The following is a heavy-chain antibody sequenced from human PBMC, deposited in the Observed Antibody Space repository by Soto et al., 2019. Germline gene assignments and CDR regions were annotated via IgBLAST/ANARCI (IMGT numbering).Heavy chain of an antibody. Sequence: QVQLVQSGAEVKKPGASVKVSCKASGYTFTGYYMHWVRQAPGQGLEWMGWIIPSSGGTNYAQKFQGWVTMTRDTSISTAYMELSRLRSDDTDVYYCARGSITIFGWGIDVWGQGTTVTVSS. CDR2: IIPSSGGT. CDR3: ARGSITIFGWGIDV. D-gene: IGHD3-3*01. V-gene: IGHV1-2*04. J-gene: IGHJ6*02. CDR1: GYTFTGYY.